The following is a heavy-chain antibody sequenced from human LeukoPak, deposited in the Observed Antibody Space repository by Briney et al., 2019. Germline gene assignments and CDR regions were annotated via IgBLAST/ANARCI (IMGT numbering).Heavy chain of an antibody. CDR1: GGSISSGSNY. V-gene: IGHV4-31*03. CDR3: ARKNDYGDSYYMDV. Sequence: SETLSLTCTVSGGSISSGSNYWGCIRQQPGKGLEWIGYIHNTGRTDYNPSLKSRVIISVDTSKNRFSLRLSSVTAADTALYYCARKNDYGDSYYMDVWGKGTTVTVSS. CDR2: IHNTGRT. J-gene: IGHJ6*03. D-gene: IGHD4-17*01.